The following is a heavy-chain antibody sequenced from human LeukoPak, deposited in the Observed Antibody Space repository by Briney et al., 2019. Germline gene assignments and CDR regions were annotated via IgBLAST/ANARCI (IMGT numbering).Heavy chain of an antibody. CDR3: AKDQHYYDSSGDFDY. V-gene: IGHV3-30*02. CDR2: IRYDGSNK. CDR1: GFTFSSYW. D-gene: IGHD3-22*01. Sequence: GGSLRLSCAASGFTFSSYWMSWVRQAPGKGLEWVAFIRYDGSNKYYADSVKGRFTISRDNSKNTLYLQMNSLRAEDTAVYYCAKDQHYYDSSGDFDYWGQGTLVTVSS. J-gene: IGHJ4*02.